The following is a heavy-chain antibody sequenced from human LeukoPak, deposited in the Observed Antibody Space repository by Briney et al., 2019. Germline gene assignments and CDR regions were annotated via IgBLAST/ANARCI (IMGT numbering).Heavy chain of an antibody. V-gene: IGHV3-74*01. CDR1: GFTFSNYW. CDR3: ARDRHEWDPPVFDF. Sequence: GGSLRLSCAASGFTFSNYWMHWVRQAPGKGLVWVSRIHNDGSSTNYADSVKGRFTISRDNAKNTLYMQMNSLRAEDTAVYYCARDRHEWDPPVFDFWGRGTLVTVSS. CDR2: IHNDGSST. D-gene: IGHD1-26*01. J-gene: IGHJ4*02.